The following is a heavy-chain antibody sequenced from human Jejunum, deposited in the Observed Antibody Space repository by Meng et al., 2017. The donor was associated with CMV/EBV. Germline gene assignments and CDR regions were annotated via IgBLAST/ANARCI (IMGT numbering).Heavy chain of an antibody. D-gene: IGHD2-2*01. Sequence: QVHPQDAGPGLVRPSETLSLTCSVSGGSVSKYYWGWIRQTPGGGLEWLGYIYNSGDIYYNPFLEGRVTISTDTSKNQFSLKLRYVTAADTAVYYCVRHGDCSSGSCYYHWLDPWGQGSLITVSS. J-gene: IGHJ5*01. CDR3: VRHGDCSSGSCYYHWLDP. CDR1: GGSVSKYY. V-gene: IGHV4-59*02. CDR2: IYNSGDI.